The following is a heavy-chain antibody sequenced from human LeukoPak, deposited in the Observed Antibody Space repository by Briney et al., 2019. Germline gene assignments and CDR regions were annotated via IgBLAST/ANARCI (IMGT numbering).Heavy chain of an antibody. CDR2: IYPGDSDT. V-gene: IGHV5-51*01. D-gene: IGHD3-10*01. CDR3: ARHSLITMVRGVSFYYMDV. CDR1: GYSFSTYC. Sequence: GESLKISCVGSGYSFSTYCIGWVRQMPGKGLEWMGTIYPGDSDTRYSPSFQGQVTISADKSISTAYLQWSSLKASDTAMYYCARHSLITMVRGVSFYYMDVWAKGPRSPSP. J-gene: IGHJ6*03.